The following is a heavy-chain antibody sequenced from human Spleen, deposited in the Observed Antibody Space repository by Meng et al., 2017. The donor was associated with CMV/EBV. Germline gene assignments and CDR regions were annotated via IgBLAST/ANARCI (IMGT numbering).Heavy chain of an antibody. Sequence: GGSLRLSCAASGFTVSSNYMTWVRQAPGKGLDWVSVTYSDGSTSFADSVKGRFTVSRDNSKNTLHLQMNSLRAEDTAVYYCARGVYDFWSGYYPGPDYYYYGMDVWGQGTTVTVSS. CDR1: GFTVSSNY. J-gene: IGHJ6*02. D-gene: IGHD3-3*01. CDR2: TYSDGST. CDR3: ARGVYDFWSGYYPGPDYYYYGMDV. V-gene: IGHV3-66*01.